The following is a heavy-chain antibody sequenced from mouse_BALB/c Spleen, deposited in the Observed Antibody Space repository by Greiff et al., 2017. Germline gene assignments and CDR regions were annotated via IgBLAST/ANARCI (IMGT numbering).Heavy chain of an antibody. V-gene: IGHV1S81*02. CDR3: TRGDDPMDD. Sequence: QVHVKQSGAELVKPGASVKLSCKASGYTFTSYYMYWVKQRPGQGLEWIGEINPSNGGTNFNEKFKSKATLTVDKSSSTAYMQLSSLTSEDSAVYYCTRGDDPMDDWGQGTSGTVSS. J-gene: IGHJ4*01. CDR2: INPSNGGT. CDR1: GYTFTSYY.